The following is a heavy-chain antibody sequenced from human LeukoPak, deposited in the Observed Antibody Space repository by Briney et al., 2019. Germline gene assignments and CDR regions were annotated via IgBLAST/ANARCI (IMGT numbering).Heavy chain of an antibody. CDR1: GGTFSSYA. D-gene: IGHD2-15*01. J-gene: IGHJ6*03. CDR3: ARSPDGGVYYYYYMDV. CDR2: INPSGGST. Sequence: ASVKVSCKASGGTFSSYAISWVRQAPGQGLEWMGIINPSGGSTNYAQKLQGRVTMTTDTSTSTAYMELRSLRSDDTAVYYCARSPDGGVYYYYYMDVWGKGTTVTISS. V-gene: IGHV1-18*01.